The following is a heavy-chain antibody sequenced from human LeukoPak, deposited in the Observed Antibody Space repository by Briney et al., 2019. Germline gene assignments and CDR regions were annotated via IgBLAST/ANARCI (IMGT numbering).Heavy chain of an antibody. CDR1: GGTFSSYA. CDR2: IIPIFGTA. Sequence: GASVKVSCKASGGTFSSYAISWVRQAPGQGLEWMGRIIPIFGTANYAQKFQGRVTITTDESTSTAYMELSSLRSEDTAVYYCASGDIAVAADDYWGQGTLVTVSS. CDR3: ASGDIAVAADDY. V-gene: IGHV1-69*05. D-gene: IGHD6-19*01. J-gene: IGHJ4*02.